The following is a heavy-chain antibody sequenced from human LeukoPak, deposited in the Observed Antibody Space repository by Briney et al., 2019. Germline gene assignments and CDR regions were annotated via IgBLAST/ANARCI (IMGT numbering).Heavy chain of an antibody. J-gene: IGHJ4*02. CDR1: GYTFSDYA. D-gene: IGHD2-21*02. Sequence: PGGSLRLSCVGSGYTFSDYAMSWVRQSPGKGLEWVAAISASSSTTYYADSVKGRFTISRDNSKNTLYLQLNSLRAEDTAVYYCARDHGLHYWGQGTLVTVSS. CDR3: ARDHGLHY. CDR2: ISASSSTT. V-gene: IGHV3-23*01.